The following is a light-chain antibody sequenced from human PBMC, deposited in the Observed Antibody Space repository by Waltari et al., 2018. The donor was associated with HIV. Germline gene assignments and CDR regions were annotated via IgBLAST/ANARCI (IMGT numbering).Light chain of an antibody. Sequence: PGERATLSCRASQSVSSRYLAWYQQKPGQAPRLLIYGASSMATGIPDRFSGSGSGTDFTLTISRLEPEDFAVYYCQQYGGSPPVTFGGGTKVEIK. V-gene: IGKV3-20*01. CDR2: GAS. J-gene: IGKJ4*01. CDR3: QQYGGSPPVT. CDR1: QSVSSRY.